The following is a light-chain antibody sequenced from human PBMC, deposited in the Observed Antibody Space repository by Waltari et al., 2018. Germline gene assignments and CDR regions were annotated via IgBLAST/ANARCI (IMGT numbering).Light chain of an antibody. CDR2: EVS. Sequence: QSALTQPASVSGSPGQSITISCTGDSSDVDTYTLGSWYQQHPGKAPKLIIYEVSKRPSGVSDRFSATKSGNTASLTISGLQVEDEANYYCCSYAGSSTPGVFGTGTKVTVL. V-gene: IGLV2-23*02. J-gene: IGLJ1*01. CDR3: CSYAGSSTPGV. CDR1: SSDVDTYTL.